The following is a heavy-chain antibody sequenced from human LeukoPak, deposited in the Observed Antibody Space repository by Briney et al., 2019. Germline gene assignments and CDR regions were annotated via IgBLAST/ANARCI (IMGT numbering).Heavy chain of an antibody. J-gene: IGHJ4*02. CDR3: ARHAEYNSGWHFYLDH. Sequence: PSETLSLTCAVSGYAISNAYYWAWIRQPPGKGLEWIGSVHNVESTYYNLSLRSRVTMSIDTSKNQFSLRLNSVTAADTAVYYCARHAEYNSGWHFYLDHWGQGILVTVSS. D-gene: IGHD6-19*01. CDR1: GYAISNAYY. CDR2: VHNVEST. V-gene: IGHV4-38-2*01.